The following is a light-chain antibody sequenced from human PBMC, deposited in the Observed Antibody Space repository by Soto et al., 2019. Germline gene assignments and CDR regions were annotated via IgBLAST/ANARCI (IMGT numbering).Light chain of an antibody. J-gene: IGKJ2*01. CDR2: GAS. Sequence: EIVLTQSPGTLSLSPGERATLSCRASQSVSSSYLAWYQQKPGQAPRLLIYGASSRATGIPDRFSGSGSGTDFTLTISRLEPEDFAVYYCQQYGRSQEYTFGQGTKLEIK. V-gene: IGKV3-20*01. CDR3: QQYGRSQEYT. CDR1: QSVSSSY.